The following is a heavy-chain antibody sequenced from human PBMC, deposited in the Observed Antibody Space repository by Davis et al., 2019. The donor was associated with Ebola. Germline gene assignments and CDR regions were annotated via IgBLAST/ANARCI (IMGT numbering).Heavy chain of an antibody. CDR1: GGTFTNYV. D-gene: IGHD5/OR15-5a*01. Sequence: SVKVSCKASGGTFTNYVFSWVRQAPGQGLEWMGRVIPILGITNNAQRFQGRVTITADKSANTAYMELSRLRSDDTAVYYCASSSTPRAIDYYDYAMDVWGQGTTVTVSS. J-gene: IGHJ6*02. CDR3: ASSSTPRAIDYYDYAMDV. V-gene: IGHV1-69*04. CDR2: VIPILGIT.